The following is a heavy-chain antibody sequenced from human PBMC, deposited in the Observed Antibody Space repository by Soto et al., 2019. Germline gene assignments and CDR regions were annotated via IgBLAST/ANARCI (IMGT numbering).Heavy chain of an antibody. CDR2: IFYSGST. V-gene: IGHV4-39*01. Sequence: QLHLQESGPGLVKPSETLSLTCTVSVDSISDTNYYWGWIRQPPGRGLEWIGSIFYSGSTYYNPSLESRVTISLDTSKNQFSLRLSSVTAADTALYYCARHSEGDYASSRALRQPFDPWGQGTLVTVSS. J-gene: IGHJ5*02. D-gene: IGHD2-2*01. CDR3: ARHSEGDYASSRALRQPFDP. CDR1: VDSISDTNYY.